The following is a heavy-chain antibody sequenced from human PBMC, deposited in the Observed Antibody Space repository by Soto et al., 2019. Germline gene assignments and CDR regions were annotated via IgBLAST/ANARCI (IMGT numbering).Heavy chain of an antibody. CDR1: GGTFSSYT. D-gene: IGHD2-8*01. V-gene: IGHV1-69*13. CDR2: VIPRFGTA. CDR3: ARLYCTNSVRARDAGYFDS. J-gene: IGHJ4*02. Sequence: GASVKVSCKPSGGTFSSYTISWVRQAPGQGLEWMGGVIPRFGTANYAQKFQGRVTITADESTSTAYMELSSLRSEDTAMYYCARLYCTNSVRARDAGYFDSWGQGTLVTVSS.